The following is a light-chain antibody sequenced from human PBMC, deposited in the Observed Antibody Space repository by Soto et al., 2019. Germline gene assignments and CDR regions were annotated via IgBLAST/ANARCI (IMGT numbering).Light chain of an antibody. CDR1: QNIRNY. CDR2: AAY. Sequence: DIQMTQSPSSLSASVGDRVTITCRASQNIRNYLNWYQQTPGKAPKLLIYAAYSLQSGVPSRFSGSGSRTDFTLTISSLQPEDFATYYCQQCSSTPYSFGQGTKLEIK. CDR3: QQCSSTPYS. V-gene: IGKV1-39*01. J-gene: IGKJ2*03.